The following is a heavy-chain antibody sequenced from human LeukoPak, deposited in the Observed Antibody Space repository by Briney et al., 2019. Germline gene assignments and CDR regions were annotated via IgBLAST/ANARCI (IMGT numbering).Heavy chain of an antibody. Sequence: GGSLRLSCAASGFTFSNYGMSWVRQAPGKGLEWVSAISGGGGSTYYADSVKGRFTISRDNSKNTLYLQMNSLRAEDTAVYYCAKAGTYYGSGSYYYYYYYYMDVWGKGTTVTISS. CDR1: GFTFSNYG. J-gene: IGHJ6*03. CDR2: ISGGGGST. D-gene: IGHD3-10*01. V-gene: IGHV3-23*01. CDR3: AKAGTYYGSGSYYYYYYYYMDV.